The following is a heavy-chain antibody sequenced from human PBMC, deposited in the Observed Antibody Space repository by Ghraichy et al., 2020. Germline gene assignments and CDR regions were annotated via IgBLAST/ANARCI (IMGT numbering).Heavy chain of an antibody. CDR3: ARARDGTYDAFDI. D-gene: IGHD5-24*01. Sequence: SETLSLTCTVSGGSISSYYWSWIRQPAGKGREWIGYIYYSGSTNYNPSLKSRVTISVDTPKNQLSLKLSSVTAADTAVYYCARARDGTYDAFDIWGQGTMVTVSS. CDR1: GGSISSYY. J-gene: IGHJ3*02. CDR2: IYYSGST. V-gene: IGHV4-59*01.